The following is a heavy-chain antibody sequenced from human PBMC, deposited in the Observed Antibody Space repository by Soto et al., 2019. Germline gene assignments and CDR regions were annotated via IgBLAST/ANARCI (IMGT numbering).Heavy chain of an antibody. D-gene: IGHD3-16*01. V-gene: IGHV3-23*01. Sequence: EVQLLESGGGLVQPGGSLRLSCAASGFTFSSYAMSWVRQAPGKGLAWVSGISVSGGSTYYADSVKGRFTISRDNSKNTLYQKMNSLRAEDTAVYYCASNTRYDPPDYWGQGTLVTVSS. CDR3: ASNTRYDPPDY. CDR1: GFTFSSYA. J-gene: IGHJ4*02. CDR2: ISVSGGST.